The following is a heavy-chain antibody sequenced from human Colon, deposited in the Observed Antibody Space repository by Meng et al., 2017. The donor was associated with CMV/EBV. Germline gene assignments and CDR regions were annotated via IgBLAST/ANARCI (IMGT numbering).Heavy chain of an antibody. J-gene: IGHJ4*02. Sequence: GGSLRLSCAASGFTFSGYTMNWVRQAPGKGLEWVSSISSSSTYIYYADSVKGRFTISRDNAKNSLHLQMNSLRAEDTAVYYCAREEPAVTADSGSGYSDFWGQGTLVTVSS. CDR1: GFTFSGYT. CDR3: AREEPAVTADSGSGYSDF. V-gene: IGHV3-21*01. CDR2: ISSSSTYI. D-gene: IGHD1-26*01.